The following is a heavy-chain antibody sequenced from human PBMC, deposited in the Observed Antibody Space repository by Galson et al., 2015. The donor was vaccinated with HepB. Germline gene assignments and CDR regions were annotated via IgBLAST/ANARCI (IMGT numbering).Heavy chain of an antibody. J-gene: IGHJ6*02. CDR3: ARGKKTTPVYGVPSRGHYVMDG. D-gene: IGHD3-3*01. CDR1: GYTFTGYY. Sequence: SVKVSCKAPGYTFTGYYIHRVRQAPGHGLEWMGWINPDSGGTNHPQKFQGRVIMTRDTSISTMYMELRRLRSDDTAMYYCARGKKTTPVYGVPSRGHYVMDGWGQGTTVTVSS. CDR2: INPDSGGT. V-gene: IGHV1-2*02.